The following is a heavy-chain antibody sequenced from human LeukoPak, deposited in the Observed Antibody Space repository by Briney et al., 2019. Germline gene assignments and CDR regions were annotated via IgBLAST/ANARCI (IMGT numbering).Heavy chain of an antibody. CDR3: AREYSGYVPYFDY. CDR1: GGSISSYY. D-gene: IGHD5-12*01. CDR2: IYYSGST. J-gene: IGHJ4*02. V-gene: IGHV4-59*01. Sequence: PSETLSLTCTVSGGSISSYYWSWIRQPPGKGLEWIGYIYYSGSTNYNPSLKSRVTISVDTPKNQFSLKLSSVTAADTAVYYCAREYSGYVPYFDYWGQGTLVTVSS.